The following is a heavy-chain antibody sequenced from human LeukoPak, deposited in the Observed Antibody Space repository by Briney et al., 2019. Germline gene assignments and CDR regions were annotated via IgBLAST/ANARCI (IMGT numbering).Heavy chain of an antibody. CDR3: AREYYYDSSGYYTFDY. CDR1: GGSISSSSYY. CDR2: IYYSGST. J-gene: IGHJ4*02. Sequence: SETLSLTCTVSGGSISSSSYYWGWIHQPPGKGLEWIGSIYYSGSTYYNPSLKSRVTISVDTSKNQFSLKLSSVTAADTAVYYCAREYYYDSSGYYTFDYWGQGTLVTVSS. D-gene: IGHD3-22*01. V-gene: IGHV4-39*02.